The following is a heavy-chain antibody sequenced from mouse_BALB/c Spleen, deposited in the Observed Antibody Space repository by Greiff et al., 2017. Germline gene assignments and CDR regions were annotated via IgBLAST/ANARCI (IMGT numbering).Heavy chain of an antibody. CDR3: ARERYDRSRYAMDY. CDR2: INPYNGAT. D-gene: IGHD2-14*01. Sequence: VQLQQSGPELVKPGASVKISCKASGYSFTGYYMHWVKQSPVKSLEWIGRINPYNGATSYNQNFKDKASLTVDKSSSTAYMELHSLTSEDSAVYYCARERYDRSRYAMDYWGQGTSVTVSS. CDR1: GYSFTGYY. J-gene: IGHJ4*01. V-gene: IGHV1-31*01.